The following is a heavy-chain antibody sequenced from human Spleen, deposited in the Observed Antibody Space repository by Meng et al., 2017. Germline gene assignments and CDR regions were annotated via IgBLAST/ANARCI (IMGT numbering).Heavy chain of an antibody. J-gene: IGHJ5*02. V-gene: IGHV4-30-2*01. CDR3: ARDLPYASGAGGFDP. CDR1: GASLSRIACY. Sequence: QLQLQESGPGLVKPSQTLSLTCTVSGASLSRIACYWSCIRQPPGKGLEWIGYIDHSGTTYYNPSLKSRVTISVDRSKNQSSLKLTSVTAADTAVYYCARDLPYASGAGGFDPWGQGTLVTVSS. CDR2: IDHSGTT. D-gene: IGHD3-10*01.